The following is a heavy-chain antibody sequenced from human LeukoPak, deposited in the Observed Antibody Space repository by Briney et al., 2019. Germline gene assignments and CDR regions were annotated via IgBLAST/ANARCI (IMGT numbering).Heavy chain of an antibody. CDR3: ARTYGGNTHDFDY. J-gene: IGHJ4*02. CDR2: IYYSGST. CDR1: GGSISSSGHY. D-gene: IGHD4-23*01. V-gene: IGHV4-39*07. Sequence: PSETLSLTCTVSGGSISSSGHYWGWIRQTPGKGLEWIGSIYYSGSTYYNPSLKSRVTISVDTSKNQFSLKLSSVTAADTAVYYCARTYGGNTHDFDYWGQGTLVTVSS.